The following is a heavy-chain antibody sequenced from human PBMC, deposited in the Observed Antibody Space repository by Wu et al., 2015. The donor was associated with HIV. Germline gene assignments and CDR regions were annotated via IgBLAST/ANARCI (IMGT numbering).Heavy chain of an antibody. Sequence: QVQLVQSGAEVKKPGSSVKVSCKASGDTFSRSGISWMRQAPGKGFEWMGRIIPNHGGANYAEKFEGRVTITADESTSTAYMELSSLRSEDTAVYYCARGCSSTSCYRSLYYYYMDVWGKGTTVTVSS. CDR3: ARGCSSTSCYRSLYYYYMDV. CDR1: GDTFSRSG. D-gene: IGHD2-2*01. CDR2: IIPNHGGA. V-gene: IGHV1-69*11. J-gene: IGHJ6*03.